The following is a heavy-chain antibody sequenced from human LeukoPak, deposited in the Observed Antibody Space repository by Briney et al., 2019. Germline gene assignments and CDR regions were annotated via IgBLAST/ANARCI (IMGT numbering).Heavy chain of an antibody. D-gene: IGHD6-13*01. V-gene: IGHV5-51*01. Sequence: GESLKISCKGSGYSFTSYWIGWVRQMPGKGLEWMGIIYPGDSDTRYSPSFQGQVTISADKSISTAYLQWSSLKASDTAMYYCARHVEGIAAAGTNDSFDYWGQGTLVTVSS. J-gene: IGHJ4*02. CDR3: ARHVEGIAAAGTNDSFDY. CDR1: GYSFTSYW. CDR2: IYPGDSDT.